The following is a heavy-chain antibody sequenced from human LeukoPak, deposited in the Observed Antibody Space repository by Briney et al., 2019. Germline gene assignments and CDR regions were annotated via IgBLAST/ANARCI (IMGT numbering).Heavy chain of an antibody. CDR3: VRGAGGPRNYVLDY. CDR2: LNSDGTTI. D-gene: IGHD3-10*02. V-gene: IGHV3-74*01. CDR1: RFTFSGYW. J-gene: IGHJ4*02. Sequence: GGSLRLSCVASRFTFSGYWMHWVRQAPGMGLVWVSRLNSDGTTINYADSVKGRFTVSRDNAKNTVYLQMSGLRDDDTALYFCVRGAGGPRNYVLDYWGQGALVSVSS.